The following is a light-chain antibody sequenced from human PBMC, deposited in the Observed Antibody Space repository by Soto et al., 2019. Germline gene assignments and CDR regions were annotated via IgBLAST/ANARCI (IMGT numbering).Light chain of an antibody. Sequence: QSVLTQPPSASGPPGQRVTISCSGSGSNIGSNPVTCYQQPPGTAPTLLIYANYLRPSGVPDRFSGSKSGTSASLAISGLQSEDEAVYYCAAWDDSLFARVFGGGTQLTVL. J-gene: IGLJ3*02. CDR1: GSNIGSNP. V-gene: IGLV1-44*01. CDR2: ANY. CDR3: AAWDDSLFARV.